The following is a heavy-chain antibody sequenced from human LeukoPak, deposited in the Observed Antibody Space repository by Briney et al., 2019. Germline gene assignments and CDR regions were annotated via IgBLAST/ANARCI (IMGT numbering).Heavy chain of an antibody. CDR1: GYTFNIYG. D-gene: IGHD3-9*01. CDR2: ISVYNGNT. Sequence: ASVTVSCKASGYTFNIYGISWVRQAPGQGLEWMGWISVYNGNTNYVQKLQGRVTMTTDTSTSTAYMELRSLRSDDTAVYYCARDSNILTGYYNRFDYWGQGTLVTVSS. J-gene: IGHJ4*02. CDR3: ARDSNILTGYYNRFDY. V-gene: IGHV1-18*01.